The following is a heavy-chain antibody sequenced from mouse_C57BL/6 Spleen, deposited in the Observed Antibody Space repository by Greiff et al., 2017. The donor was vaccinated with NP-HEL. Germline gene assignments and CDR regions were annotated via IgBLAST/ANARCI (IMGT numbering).Heavy chain of an antibody. CDR1: GYTFTSYG. J-gene: IGHJ4*01. D-gene: IGHD2-5*01. Sequence: QVHVKQSGAELARPGASVKLSCKASGYTFTSYGISWVKQRTGQGLEWIGEIYPRSGNTYYNEKFKGKATLTADKSSSTAYMELRSLTSEDSAVYFCARGYSNLYAMDYWGQGTSVTVSS. CDR2: IYPRSGNT. CDR3: ARGYSNLYAMDY. V-gene: IGHV1-81*01.